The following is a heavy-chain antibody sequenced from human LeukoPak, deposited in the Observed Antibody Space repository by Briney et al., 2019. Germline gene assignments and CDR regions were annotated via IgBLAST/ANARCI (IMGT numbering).Heavy chain of an antibody. V-gene: IGHV3-9*01. D-gene: IGHD6-6*01. CDR1: GFTFSSYS. CDR3: AKDLTGSSSGSFDY. Sequence: GGSLRLSCAASGFTFSSYSMNWVRHAPGKGLEWVSGITWTSGAMGYADSVRGRFTISRDNAKNSLYLQMNTLKVEDTALYYCAKDLTGSSSGSFDYWGQGILVTVSS. J-gene: IGHJ4*02. CDR2: ITWTSGAM.